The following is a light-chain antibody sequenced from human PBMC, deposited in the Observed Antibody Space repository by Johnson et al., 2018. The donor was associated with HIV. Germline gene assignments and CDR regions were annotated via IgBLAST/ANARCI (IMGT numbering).Light chain of an antibody. CDR1: SSNIGNNY. J-gene: IGLJ1*01. CDR3: GTWDSRLSASYC. CDR2: DNN. Sequence: QSVLTQPPSVSAAPGQKVTISCSGSSSNIGNNYISWYQQLPGTAPKLLIYDNNKRPSGISDRFSGSKSGTSATLGITGLQTGDEAEYYCGTWDSRLSASYCFGTGTKVTVL. V-gene: IGLV1-51*01.